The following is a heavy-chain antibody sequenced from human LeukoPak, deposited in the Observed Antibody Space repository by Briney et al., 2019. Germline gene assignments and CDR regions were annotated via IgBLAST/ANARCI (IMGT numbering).Heavy chain of an antibody. D-gene: IGHD3-10*01. CDR1: GFTVSSNS. CDR3: VRDGEGVAISVNYWFDP. Sequence: GGSLRLSCAASGFTVSSNSMSWVRQAPGKGLEWVSVLYSGGNTYYADSVKGRFTISRDNSKNTLYLQMNSLRAEDTAVYYCVRDGEGVAISVNYWFDPWGQGTLVTVSS. CDR2: LYSGGNT. V-gene: IGHV3-53*01. J-gene: IGHJ5*02.